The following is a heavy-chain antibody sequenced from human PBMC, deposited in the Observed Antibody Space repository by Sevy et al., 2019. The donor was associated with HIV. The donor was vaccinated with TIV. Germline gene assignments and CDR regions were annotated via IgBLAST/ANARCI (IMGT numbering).Heavy chain of an antibody. J-gene: IGHJ3*02. CDR1: GFTFSSYS. D-gene: IGHD4-17*01. Sequence: GGSLRLSCEASGFTFSSYSMNWVRQAPGKGLEWVSCISSSGSYIYYADSVKGRFTISRDNAKNSLYLQMNGLRAEDTALYYCARGTGFDYGDYGGAFDIWGQGTMVTVSS. CDR3: ARGTGFDYGDYGGAFDI. V-gene: IGHV3-21*01. CDR2: ISSSGSYI.